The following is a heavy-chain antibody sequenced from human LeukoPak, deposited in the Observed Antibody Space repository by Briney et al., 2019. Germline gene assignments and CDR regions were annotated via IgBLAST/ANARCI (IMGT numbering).Heavy chain of an antibody. CDR3: GREYNDRTLGDYESGSYIDY. CDR2: INTNTGNP. V-gene: IGHV7-4-1*02. CDR1: GYTFTTYA. Sequence: ASVKVSCKASGYTFTTYAMNWVRQAPGQGLEWMGWINTNTGNPTYAQGFTGRFVFSLDTSVSTAYLQISSLKAEDTAVYYCGREYNDRTLGDYESGSYIDYWGQGTLVTVSS. D-gene: IGHD3-10*01. J-gene: IGHJ4*02.